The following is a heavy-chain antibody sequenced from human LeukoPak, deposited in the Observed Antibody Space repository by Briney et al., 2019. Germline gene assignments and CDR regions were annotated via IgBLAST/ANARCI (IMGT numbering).Heavy chain of an antibody. CDR3: ARGIAAAGSY. V-gene: IGHV3-23*01. J-gene: IGHJ4*02. CDR2: VSSNGAKT. D-gene: IGHD6-13*01. Sequence: GGSLRLSCAASGFTFSSYAITWVRQAPGKGLEWVSAVSSNGAKTYYADSVKGRFTISRDNAKNSVYLQMNSLRVEDTAVYYCARGIAAAGSYWGQGTLVTVSS. CDR1: GFTFSSYA.